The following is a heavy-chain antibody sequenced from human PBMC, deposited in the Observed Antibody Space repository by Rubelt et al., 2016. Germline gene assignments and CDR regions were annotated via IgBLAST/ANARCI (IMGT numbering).Heavy chain of an antibody. Sequence: GFTFSSYGMHWVRQAPGKGLEWVAFIRYDGSNKYYADSVKGRFTISRDNSKNTLYLQMNSLRAEDTAVYYCARGGYYYDSSGTNDYWGQGTLVTVSS. V-gene: IGHV3-30*02. CDR2: IRYDGSNK. CDR3: ARGGYYYDSSGTNDY. D-gene: IGHD3-22*01. CDR1: GFTFSSYG. J-gene: IGHJ4*02.